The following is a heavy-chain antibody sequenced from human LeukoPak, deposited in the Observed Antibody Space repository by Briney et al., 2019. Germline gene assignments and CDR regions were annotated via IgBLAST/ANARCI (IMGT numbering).Heavy chain of an antibody. V-gene: IGHV4-59*12. D-gene: IGHD4-17*01. CDR3: ARDYAVTSYYYNGMDV. CDR1: GGSISSYY. J-gene: IGHJ6*02. Sequence: SETLSLTCTVSGGSISSYYWSWIRQPPGKGLEWIGYIYYSGSTNYNPSLKSRVTISVDTSKNQFSLKLSSVTAADTAVYYCARDYAVTSYYYNGMDVWGQGTTVTVSS. CDR2: IYYSGST.